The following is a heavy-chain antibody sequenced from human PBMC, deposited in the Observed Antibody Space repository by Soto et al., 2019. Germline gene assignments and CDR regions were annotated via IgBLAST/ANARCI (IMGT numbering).Heavy chain of an antibody. CDR2: MNPNSGNT. CDR1: GYTFTSYD. Sequence: ASVKVSCKASGYTFTSYDINWVRQATGQGLEWMGWMNPNSGNTGYAQKFQGRVTMTRNTSISTAYMELSRMRSEDTAVYYCARGLSYDFWSGYYLNFDYCGQGTMVTVYS. CDR3: ARGLSYDFWSGYYLNFDY. J-gene: IGHJ4*02. V-gene: IGHV1-8*01. D-gene: IGHD3-3*01.